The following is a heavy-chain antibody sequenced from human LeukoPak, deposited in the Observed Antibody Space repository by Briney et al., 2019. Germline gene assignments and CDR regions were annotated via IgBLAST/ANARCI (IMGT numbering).Heavy chain of an antibody. V-gene: IGHV3-23*01. Sequence: PSETLSLTCAVYGGSFSGYYWSWIRQPPGKGLEWVSAISGSGGSTYYADSVKGRFTISRDNSKNTLYLQMNSLRAEDTAVYYCAKVGPMIVAEVDYWGQGTLVTVSS. CDR3: AKVGPMIVAEVDY. CDR1: GGSFSGYY. CDR2: ISGSGGST. D-gene: IGHD3-22*01. J-gene: IGHJ4*02.